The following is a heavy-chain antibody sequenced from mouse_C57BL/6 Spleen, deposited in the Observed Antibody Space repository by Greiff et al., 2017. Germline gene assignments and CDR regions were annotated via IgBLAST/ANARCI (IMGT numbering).Heavy chain of an antibody. Sequence: QVQLQQSGAELAKPGASVKLSCKASGYTFTSYWMHWVKQRPGQGLEWIGYINPSSGYTKYNQKFKDKATLAADKSSSTAYMQLCSLTYEDSAVYYCARGWSTTVVVDYWGQGTTLTVSS. CDR3: ARGWSTTVVVDY. CDR1: GYTFTSYW. CDR2: INPSSGYT. D-gene: IGHD1-1*01. J-gene: IGHJ2*01. V-gene: IGHV1-7*01.